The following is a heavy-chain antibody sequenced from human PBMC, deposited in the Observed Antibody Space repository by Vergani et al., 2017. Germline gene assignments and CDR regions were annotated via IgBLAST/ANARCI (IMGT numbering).Heavy chain of an antibody. Sequence: EVQLVESGGGLIQPGGSLRLSCAASGFTFSSYAMSWVRQAPGKGLEWVSAISGSGGSTYYADSVKGRFTISRDNAKNSLYLQMNSLRAEDTALYYCAKGGWYASAFDIWGQGTMVTVSS. J-gene: IGHJ3*02. CDR3: AKGGWYASAFDI. CDR2: ISGSGGST. V-gene: IGHV3-23*04. D-gene: IGHD6-19*01. CDR1: GFTFSSYA.